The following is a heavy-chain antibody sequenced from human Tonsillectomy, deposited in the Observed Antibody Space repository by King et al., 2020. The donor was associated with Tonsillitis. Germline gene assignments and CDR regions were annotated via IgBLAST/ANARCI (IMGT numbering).Heavy chain of an antibody. J-gene: IGHJ4*02. Sequence: QLVQSGAEVKKPGESLKISCKGSGYPFTRFWIGWVRQMPGKGLEWMGVNFPGDSDTRYSPSFQGQVTISSDKSISTVYLQWSSLKASDTAIYYCAAYGGKAAPWIDYWGQGTLVTVSS. CDR3: AAYGGKAAPWIDY. V-gene: IGHV5-51*03. D-gene: IGHD6-13*01. CDR2: NFPGDSDT. CDR1: GYPFTRFW.